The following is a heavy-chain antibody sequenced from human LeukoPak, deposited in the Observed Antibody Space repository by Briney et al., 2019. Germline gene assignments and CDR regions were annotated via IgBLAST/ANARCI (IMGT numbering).Heavy chain of an antibody. D-gene: IGHD6-6*01. Sequence: ASVKVSCKVSGYTLTELSMHWVRQAPGQGLEWMGWISAYNGNTNYAQKLQGRVTMTTDTSTSTAYMELRSLRSDDTAVYYCARLSIAAPLDYWGQGTLVTVSS. V-gene: IGHV1-18*01. J-gene: IGHJ4*02. CDR3: ARLSIAAPLDY. CDR2: ISAYNGNT. CDR1: GYTLTELS.